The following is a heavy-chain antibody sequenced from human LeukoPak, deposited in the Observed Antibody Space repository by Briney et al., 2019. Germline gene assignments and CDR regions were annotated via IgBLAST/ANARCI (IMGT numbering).Heavy chain of an antibody. V-gene: IGHV4-30-4*08. CDR2: IYYSGST. CDR3: ARDLSRVAGTLDY. J-gene: IGHJ4*02. D-gene: IGHD6-19*01. Sequence: SETLSFTCTVSGGSISSGDYYWSWIRQPPGKGLEWIGYIYYSGSTYYNPSLKSRVTISVDTSKNQFSLKLSSVTAADTAVYYCARDLSRVAGTLDYWGQGTLVTV. CDR1: GGSISSGDYY.